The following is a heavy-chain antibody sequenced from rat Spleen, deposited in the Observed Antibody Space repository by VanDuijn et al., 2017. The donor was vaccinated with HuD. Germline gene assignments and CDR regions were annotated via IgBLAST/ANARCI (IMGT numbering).Heavy chain of an antibody. D-gene: IGHD1-12*02. Sequence: EVQLVESGGALVQPGRSLKLSCAASGFSFSNYDMAWVRQAPTKGLEWVASFSPSGGTTYYRDSVKGRFTVSRHNAKSILYLQMDSLRSEDTATYYCARGYDGSYYYYFDYWGQGVMVTVSS. V-gene: IGHV5-25*01. CDR1: GFSFSNYD. CDR2: FSPSGGTT. J-gene: IGHJ2*01. CDR3: ARGYDGSYYYYFDY.